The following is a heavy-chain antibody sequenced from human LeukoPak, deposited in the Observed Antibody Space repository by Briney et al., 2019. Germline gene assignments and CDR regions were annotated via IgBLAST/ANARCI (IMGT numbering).Heavy chain of an antibody. D-gene: IGHD6-19*01. CDR3: ASTVAGTSSHWYYYYMDV. V-gene: IGHV4-59*01. CDR2: IYYSGST. CDR1: GGSISSYY. J-gene: IGHJ6*03. Sequence: SETLSLTCTVSGGSISSYYWSWIRQPPGKGLEWIGYIYYSGSTIYNPSLKSRVTISVDTSKNQFSLKLSSVTAADTAVYYCASTVAGTSSHWYYYYMDVWGKGTTVTVSS.